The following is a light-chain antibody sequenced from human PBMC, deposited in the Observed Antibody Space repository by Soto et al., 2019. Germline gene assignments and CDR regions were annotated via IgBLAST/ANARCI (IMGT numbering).Light chain of an antibody. J-gene: IGKJ4*01. Sequence: EFVLTQSPATLSLSPGDRATISCRASQSVSSYLAWYQQKPGQAPRLLIYDVSTMATGIPARFSGSGSGTAFTLTIRSLDPEYFAVYYCNPRGTFGGGAKVEIK. CDR3: NPRGT. V-gene: IGKV3-11*01. CDR1: QSVSSY. CDR2: DVS.